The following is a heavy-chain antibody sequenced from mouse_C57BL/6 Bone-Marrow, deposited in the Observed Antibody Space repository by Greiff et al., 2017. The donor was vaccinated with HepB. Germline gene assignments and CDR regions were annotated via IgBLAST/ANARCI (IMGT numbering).Heavy chain of an antibody. J-gene: IGHJ1*03. CDR3: ARRGNWDEGYFDV. CDR1: GYTFTNYW. D-gene: IGHD4-1*01. CDR2: IYPGGGYT. Sequence: QVQLKESGAELVRPGTSVKMSCKASGYTFTNYWIGWAKQRPGHGLEWIGDIYPGGGYTNYNEKFKGKATLTADKSSSTAYMQFSSLTSEDSAIYYCARRGNWDEGYFDVWGTGTTVTVSS. V-gene: IGHV1-63*01.